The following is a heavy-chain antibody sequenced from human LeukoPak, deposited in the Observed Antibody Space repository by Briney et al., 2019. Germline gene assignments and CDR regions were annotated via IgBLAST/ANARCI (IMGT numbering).Heavy chain of an antibody. CDR1: GGSISSSSYY. CDR3: ASARLRRAFDY. CDR2: IYYSGST. Sequence: SETLSLTCTVSGGSISSSSYYWGWIRQPPGKGLEWIGSIYYSGSTYYNPSLKSRVTISVDTSKNQFSLKLSSVTAADTAVYYCASARLRRAFDYWGQGTLVTVSS. J-gene: IGHJ4*02. V-gene: IGHV4-39*07.